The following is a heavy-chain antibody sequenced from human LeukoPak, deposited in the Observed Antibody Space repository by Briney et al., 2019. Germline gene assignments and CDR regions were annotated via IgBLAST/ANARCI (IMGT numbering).Heavy chain of an antibody. D-gene: IGHD6-6*01. CDR2: MNPNSGNT. CDR1: GYTFTSYD. CDR3: ARVEYSSSSTIYYFDY. V-gene: IGHV1-8*01. J-gene: IGHJ4*02. Sequence: ASVKVSCKASGYTFTSYDINWVRQATGQGLEWMGWMNPNSGNTGYAQKFQGRVTMTRNTSISTAYMELSSLRSEDTAVYYCARVEYSSSSTIYYFDYWGQGTLVTVSS.